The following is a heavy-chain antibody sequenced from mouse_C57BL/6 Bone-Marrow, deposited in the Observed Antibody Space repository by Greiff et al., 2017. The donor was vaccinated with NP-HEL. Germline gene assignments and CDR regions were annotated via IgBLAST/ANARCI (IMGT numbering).Heavy chain of an antibody. D-gene: IGHD2-4*01. CDR1: GYTFTSYW. CDR3: ARRYYDYGYYAMDY. Sequence: QVQLQQSGAELVKPGASVKLSCKASGYTFTSYWMHWVKQRPGQGLEWIGMIHPNSGSTNYNEKFKSKATLTVDKSSSTAYMQLSSLTSEDSAVYYCARRYYDYGYYAMDYWGQGTSVTVSS. J-gene: IGHJ4*01. V-gene: IGHV1-64*01. CDR2: IHPNSGST.